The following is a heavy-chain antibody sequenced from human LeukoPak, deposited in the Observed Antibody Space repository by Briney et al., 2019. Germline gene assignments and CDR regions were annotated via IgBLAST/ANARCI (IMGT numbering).Heavy chain of an antibody. CDR2: IYSGGST. CDR3: ARGGSGSYGDY. D-gene: IGHD1-26*01. J-gene: IGHJ4*02. CDR1: GFTVSSNY. V-gene: IGHV3-53*04. Sequence: GGSLRLSCAASGFTVSSNYMSWVRQAPGKGLEWVSVIYSGGSTYYADSVKGRFTISRHNSKNTLYLQMNSLRAENTAVYYCARGGSGSYGDYWGQGTLVTVSS.